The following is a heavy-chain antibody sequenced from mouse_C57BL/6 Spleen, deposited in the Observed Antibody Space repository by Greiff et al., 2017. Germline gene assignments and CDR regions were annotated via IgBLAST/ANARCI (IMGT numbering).Heavy chain of an antibody. Sequence: QVQLQQPGAELVRPGSSVKLSCKASGYTFTSYWMHWVKQRPIQGLEWIGNIDPSDSETHYNQKFKDKATLTVDKSSSTAYMQLSSLTSEDSAVYYCAMGYGSSSYEYFDVWGTGTTVTVSS. V-gene: IGHV1-52*01. D-gene: IGHD1-1*01. J-gene: IGHJ1*03. CDR1: GYTFTSYW. CDR3: AMGYGSSSYEYFDV. CDR2: IDPSDSET.